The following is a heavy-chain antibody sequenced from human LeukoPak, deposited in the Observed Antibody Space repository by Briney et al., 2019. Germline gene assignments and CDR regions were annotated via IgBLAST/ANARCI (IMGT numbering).Heavy chain of an antibody. D-gene: IGHD6-6*01. J-gene: IGHJ5*02. Sequence: PGGSLRLSCAASGFTFSSYSMNWVRQAPGKGLVWVSSISSSSSYIYYADSVKGRFTISRDNAKNSLYLQMNSLRAEDTAVYYCARDRRSIAARPDFDPWGQGTLVTVSS. V-gene: IGHV3-21*01. CDR3: ARDRRSIAARPDFDP. CDR1: GFTFSSYS. CDR2: ISSSSSYI.